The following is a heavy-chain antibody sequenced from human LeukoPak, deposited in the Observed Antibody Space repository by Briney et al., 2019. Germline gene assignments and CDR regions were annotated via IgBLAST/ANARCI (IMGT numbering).Heavy chain of an antibody. D-gene: IGHD5-12*01. CDR1: GFTIGPYA. CDR3: ARAEWLRLGGGGY. V-gene: IGHV3-43*02. CDR2: IKADGSGT. Sequence: PGGSLRLSCAASGFTIGPYAMYWVRQGPGRGLEWASVIKADGSGTIYADSVRGRFTTSRDNSKNSLYLQMNSLRAENTAVYYCARAEWLRLGGGGYWGQGTLVTVSS. J-gene: IGHJ4*02.